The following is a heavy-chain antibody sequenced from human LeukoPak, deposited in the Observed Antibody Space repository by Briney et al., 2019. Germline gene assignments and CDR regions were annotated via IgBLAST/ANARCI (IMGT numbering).Heavy chain of an antibody. CDR1: GFTFSSYS. Sequence: GGSLRLSCAASGFTFSSYSLNWVRQAPGKGLEWVATIKQGGSDKFYVDSVKGRFTISGDNAKNSLYLQMNSLRAEDTAVYYCARDPFDLWGQGTLVTVSS. CDR2: IKQGGSDK. V-gene: IGHV3-7*01. CDR3: ARDPFDL. J-gene: IGHJ5*02.